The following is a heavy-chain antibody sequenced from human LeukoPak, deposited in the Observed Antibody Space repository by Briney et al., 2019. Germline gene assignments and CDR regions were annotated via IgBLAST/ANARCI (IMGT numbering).Heavy chain of an antibody. CDR3: ARQQQLVVLDY. J-gene: IGHJ4*02. CDR1: GGSISSSSYY. Sequence: SEPLSLTCTVSGGSISSSSYYWGWIRQPPGKGLEWIGSIYYSGSTYYNPSLKSRVTISVDTSKNQFSLKLSSVTAADTAVYYCARQQQLVVLDYWGQGTLVTVSS. V-gene: IGHV4-39*01. D-gene: IGHD6-13*01. CDR2: IYYSGST.